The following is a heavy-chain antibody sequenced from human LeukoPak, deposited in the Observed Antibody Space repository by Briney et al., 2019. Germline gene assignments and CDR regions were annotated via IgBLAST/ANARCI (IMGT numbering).Heavy chain of an antibody. CDR1: GGSISSYY. CDR2: IYYSGST. J-gene: IGHJ6*04. D-gene: IGHD5-18*01. V-gene: IGHV4-59*01. Sequence: SETLSLTCTVSGGSISSYYWSWIRQPPGKGLEWTGYIYYSGSTNYNPSLKSRVTISVDTSKNQFSLKLSSVTAADTAVYYCARAEGGYSYGHYYYYGMDVWGKGTTVTVSS. CDR3: ARAEGGYSYGHYYYYGMDV.